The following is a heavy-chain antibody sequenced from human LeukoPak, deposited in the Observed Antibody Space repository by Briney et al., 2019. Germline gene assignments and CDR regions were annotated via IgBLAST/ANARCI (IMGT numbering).Heavy chain of an antibody. V-gene: IGHV3-20*04. J-gene: IGHJ5*02. Sequence: GGSLRLSCAASGFTFGDYGMSWVRQAPGKGLEWVSGINWNGGSTGYADSVQGRFTISRDNAKNSLYLQMNSLRVEDTALYYCARHRYYYDSSGYYYQPWGQGTLVTVSS. CDR3: ARHRYYYDSSGYYYQP. CDR1: GFTFGDYG. CDR2: INWNGGST. D-gene: IGHD3-22*01.